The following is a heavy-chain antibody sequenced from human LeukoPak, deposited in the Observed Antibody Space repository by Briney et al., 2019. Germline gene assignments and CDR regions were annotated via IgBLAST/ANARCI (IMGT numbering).Heavy chain of an antibody. J-gene: IGHJ5*02. V-gene: IGHV4-61*08. D-gene: IGHD4-17*01. CDR2: IYYSGST. Sequence: PSQTLSLTCTVSGGSISSGGYCWSWIRQPPGKGLEWIGYIYYSGSTNYNPFLKSRVTISVDTSKNQFSLKLSSVTAADTAVYYCARAQVTTAEEDNWFDPWGQGTLVTVSS. CDR3: ARAQVTTAEEDNWFDP. CDR1: GGSISSGGYC.